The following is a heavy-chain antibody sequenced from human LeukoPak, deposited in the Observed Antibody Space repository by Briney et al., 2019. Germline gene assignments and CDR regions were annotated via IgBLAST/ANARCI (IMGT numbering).Heavy chain of an antibody. J-gene: IGHJ2*01. CDR3: AAIVVRAAPYWYFDL. CDR2: TYYSGST. D-gene: IGHD2-2*01. CDR1: GGSISSSSYY. V-gene: IGHV4-39*01. Sequence: SETLSLTCTVSGGSISSSSYYWGWIRQPPGKGLEWIGSTYYSGSTYYNPSLKSRVTISVDTSKNQFSLKLSSVTAADTAVYYCAAIVVRAAPYWYFDLWGRGTLVTVSS.